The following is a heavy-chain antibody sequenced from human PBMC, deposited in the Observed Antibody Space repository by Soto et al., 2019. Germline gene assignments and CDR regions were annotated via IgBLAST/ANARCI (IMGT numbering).Heavy chain of an antibody. V-gene: IGHV4-39*01. D-gene: IGHD6-25*01. J-gene: IGHJ4*02. Sequence: SETLSLTCTVSGGSISASSYYWGWIRQPPGKGLEWIGSMDYSGSTYYNPSLKSRVTISVDTSKNQFSLKLSSLTAADTAVYYCARGQGLQIFDCWGQGTLVTSPQ. CDR1: GGSISASSYY. CDR2: MDYSGST. CDR3: ARGQGLQIFDC.